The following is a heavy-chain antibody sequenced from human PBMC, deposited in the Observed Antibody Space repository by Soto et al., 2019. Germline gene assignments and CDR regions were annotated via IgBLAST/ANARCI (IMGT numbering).Heavy chain of an antibody. CDR1: GFAFSTYA. CDR2: ISDSGGST. J-gene: IGHJ4*02. D-gene: IGHD3-10*01. Sequence: EVQLLESGGGLVQPGGSLTLSCAASGFAFSTYAMIWVRQAPGRGLEWVSSISDSGGSTFYADSVKGRFTVSRGNSKNTLYLQMNSLRAEDTALYYCAKELSYNSGRPFDYWGQGTLVTVSS. V-gene: IGHV3-23*01. CDR3: AKELSYNSGRPFDY.